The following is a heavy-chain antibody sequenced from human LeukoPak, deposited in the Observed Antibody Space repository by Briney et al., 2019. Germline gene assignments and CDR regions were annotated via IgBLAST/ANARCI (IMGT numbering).Heavy chain of an antibody. CDR1: GGSISSSNW. V-gene: IGHV4-4*02. CDR3: ARGRSSSWRSWFDP. CDR2: IYHSGST. Sequence: SETLSLTCAVSGGSISSSNWWSWVRQPPGKGLEWIGEIYHSGSTNYNPSLKSRVTISVDTSKNQFSLKLSSVTAADTAVYYCARGRSSSWRSWFDPWGQGTLVTVSS. J-gene: IGHJ5*02. D-gene: IGHD6-13*01.